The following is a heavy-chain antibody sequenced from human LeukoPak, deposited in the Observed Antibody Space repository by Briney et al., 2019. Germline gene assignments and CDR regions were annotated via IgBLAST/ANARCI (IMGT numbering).Heavy chain of an antibody. V-gene: IGHV3-23*01. Sequence: VGSLRLSCAASGFTFSSDAMSWVRQAPRKGLGWGSAISGSGGSTYYADSVKGRFTISRDNSKNTLYLQMNSLRAEDTAVYYCAKSRWLVPNSVFDYSGQGALLTVSS. J-gene: IGHJ4*02. CDR3: AKSRWLVPNSVFDY. D-gene: IGHD6-19*01. CDR1: GFTFSSDA. CDR2: ISGSGGST.